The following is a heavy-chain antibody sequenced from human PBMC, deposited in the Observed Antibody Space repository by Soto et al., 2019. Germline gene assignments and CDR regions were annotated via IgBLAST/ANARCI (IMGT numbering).Heavy chain of an antibody. J-gene: IGHJ6*02. Sequence: PGGSLRLSCAASGSTFSGYAMNWVRQAPGKGRAWVSAIGTAGDTSYPGSVKGRFTISRENAKNSLYLQMNSLRAGDTAVYYCARAGKYCSSTSCYHYYGMDVWGQGTTVTVSS. CDR1: GSTFSGYA. D-gene: IGHD2-2*01. V-gene: IGHV3-13*01. CDR2: IGTAGDT. CDR3: ARAGKYCSSTSCYHYYGMDV.